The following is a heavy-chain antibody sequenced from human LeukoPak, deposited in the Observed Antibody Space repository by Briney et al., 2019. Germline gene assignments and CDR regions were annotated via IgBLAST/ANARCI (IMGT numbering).Heavy chain of an antibody. Sequence: ASVKVSCKASGYTFTNYAIHWVRQAPGQSLEWMGWINTGNGNTKYSQKFQGRVTITRDTSASTAYMELSSLRSEDTAVYYCARDQGDYYGSALPDYWGQGTLVTVSS. J-gene: IGHJ4*02. CDR2: INTGNGNT. CDR3: ARDQGDYYGSALPDY. V-gene: IGHV1-3*04. CDR1: GYTFTNYA. D-gene: IGHD3-10*01.